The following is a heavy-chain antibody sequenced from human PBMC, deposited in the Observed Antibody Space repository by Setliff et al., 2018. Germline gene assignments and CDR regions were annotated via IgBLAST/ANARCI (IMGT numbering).Heavy chain of an antibody. CDR3: ARDPLRVVVTSDAFDI. CDR1: GGSISSSSYY. J-gene: IGHJ3*02. CDR2: IYYSGST. V-gene: IGHV4-39*07. D-gene: IGHD3-22*01. Sequence: SETLSLTCTVSGGSISSSSYYWGWIRQPPGKGLEWIGSIYYSGSTYYNPSLESRVTISVDTSKNQFSLKLSSVTAADTAVYYCARDPLRVVVTSDAFDIWGQGTMVTVSS.